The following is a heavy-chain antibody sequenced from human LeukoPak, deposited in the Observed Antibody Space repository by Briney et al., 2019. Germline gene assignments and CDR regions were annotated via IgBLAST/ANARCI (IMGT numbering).Heavy chain of an antibody. J-gene: IGHJ4*02. CDR1: GYTFTGYY. V-gene: IGHV1-2*02. CDR2: INPNSGGT. Sequence: GASVKVSCKASGYTFTGYYMHWVRQAPGQGLEWMGCINPNSGGTNYAQKFQGRVTMTRDTSISTAYMELSRLRSDDTAVYYCAREGIVVVPAAIIFDYWGQGTLVTVSS. CDR3: AREGIVVVPAAIIFDY. D-gene: IGHD2-2*01.